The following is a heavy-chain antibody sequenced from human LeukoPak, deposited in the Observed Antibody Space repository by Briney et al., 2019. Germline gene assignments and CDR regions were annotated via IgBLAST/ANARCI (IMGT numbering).Heavy chain of an antibody. D-gene: IGHD3-22*01. CDR2: ISSSSSTI. Sequence: GGSLRLSCAASGFTFSSHSMNWVRQAPGKGLEWASYISSSSSTIYYADSVKGRFTISRDNAKNSLYLQMNSLRAEDTAVYYCARGAYYYEDWGQGTLVTVSS. J-gene: IGHJ4*02. V-gene: IGHV3-48*01. CDR1: GFTFSSHS. CDR3: ARGAYYYED.